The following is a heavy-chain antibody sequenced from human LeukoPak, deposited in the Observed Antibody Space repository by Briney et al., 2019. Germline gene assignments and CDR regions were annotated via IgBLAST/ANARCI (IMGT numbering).Heavy chain of an antibody. CDR2: ISGSGGST. J-gene: IGHJ4*02. D-gene: IGHD3-22*01. Sequence: PGGALRLSCAASGFTFSSYAMSWVRQAPGKGLGWVSAISGSGGSTYYADSVKGRFTISRDNSKNTLYMQMNSLRAEDTAVYYCAKDGDYYYDSSGYNGFDYWGQGTLVTVSS. V-gene: IGHV3-23*01. CDR1: GFTFSSYA. CDR3: AKDGDYYYDSSGYNGFDY.